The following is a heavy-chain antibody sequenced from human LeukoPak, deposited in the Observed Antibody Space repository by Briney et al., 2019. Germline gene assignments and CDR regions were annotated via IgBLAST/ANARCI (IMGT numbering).Heavy chain of an antibody. V-gene: IGHV3-23*01. J-gene: IGHJ6*03. Sequence: GGSLRLSCAASGFTFSSYAMSWVRQAPGKGLEWVLAISGSGGSTYYADSVKGRFTISRDNSKNTLYLQMNSLRAEDTAVYYCAKDGYSSSSGYYYYYMDVWGKGTTVTVSS. CDR1: GFTFSSYA. CDR2: ISGSGGST. CDR3: AKDGYSSSSGYYYYYMDV. D-gene: IGHD6-6*01.